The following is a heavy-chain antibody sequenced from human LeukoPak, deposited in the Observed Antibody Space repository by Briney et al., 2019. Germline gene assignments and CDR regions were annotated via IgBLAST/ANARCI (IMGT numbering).Heavy chain of an antibody. V-gene: IGHV1-2*04. CDR1: GYTFTGYF. CDR3: ARGVLPAAMRGIGDAFDI. D-gene: IGHD2-2*01. J-gene: IGHJ3*02. CDR2: INPNSGGT. Sequence: ASVKVSCKASGYTFTGYFVHWVRQAHGQGLEWMGWINPNSGGTNYAQKFQGWVTMTRDTSISTAYMELSRLRSDDTAVYYCARGVLPAAMRGIGDAFDIWGQGTMVTVSS.